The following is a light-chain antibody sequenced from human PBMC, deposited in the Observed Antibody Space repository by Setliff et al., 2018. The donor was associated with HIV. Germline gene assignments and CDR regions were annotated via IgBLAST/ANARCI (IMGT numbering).Light chain of an antibody. CDR2: DVS. CDR3: CSYARGSTYV. V-gene: IGLV2-14*03. CDR1: SSDIGRYNY. Sequence: QSALAQPASVSGSPGQSITISCTGTSSDIGRYNYVSWYQQYPGRGPTLVIFDVSERPSGVSNRFSGPKSGNTASLIISGLQPDDEADYYCCSYARGSTYVFGSGTKGTVL. J-gene: IGLJ1*01.